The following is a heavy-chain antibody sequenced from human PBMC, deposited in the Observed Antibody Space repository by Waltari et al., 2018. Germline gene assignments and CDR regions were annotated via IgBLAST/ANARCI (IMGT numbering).Heavy chain of an antibody. D-gene: IGHD4-17*01. Sequence: QVRLQESGPGLVKPSETLSLTCTDFGGSIRGSYWRWIRQPPGKGLEWIGYTGNKYNPSLRGRVTISLDTSKNQFSLKLTSVTAADTAVYYCVRSYTETTAPIAGYWGQGTLVTVSS. J-gene: IGHJ4*02. CDR1: GGSIRGSY. V-gene: IGHV4-59*01. CDR3: VRSYTETTAPIAGY. CDR2: TGN.